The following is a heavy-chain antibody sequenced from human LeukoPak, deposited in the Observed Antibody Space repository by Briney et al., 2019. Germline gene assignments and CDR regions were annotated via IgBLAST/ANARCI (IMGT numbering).Heavy chain of an antibody. D-gene: IGHD4-17*01. J-gene: IGHJ4*02. V-gene: IGHV3-48*02. CDR2: ISSSSSTI. Sequence: GGSLRLSCAASGFTFSSYSMSWVRQAPGKGLEWVSYISSSSSTIYYADSVKGRFTISRDNARDSLFLQMNSLRDEDTAVYYCARDHHYAFDYWGQGTLVTVSS. CDR3: ARDHHYAFDY. CDR1: GFTFSSYS.